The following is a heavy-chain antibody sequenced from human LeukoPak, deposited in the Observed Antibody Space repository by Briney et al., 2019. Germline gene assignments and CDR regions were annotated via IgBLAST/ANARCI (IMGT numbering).Heavy chain of an antibody. V-gene: IGHV3-64*01. D-gene: IGHD2-2*01. CDR1: GFTFSSYA. CDR2: ISSNGGST. CDR3: ARVSATAAISDY. Sequence: GGSLRLSCAASGFTFSSYAMHWVRQAPGKGLEYVSAISSNGGSTYNANSVKGRFTISRDNSKNTLYLQMGSLRAEDMAVYYCARVSATAAISDYWGQGTLVTVSS. J-gene: IGHJ4*02.